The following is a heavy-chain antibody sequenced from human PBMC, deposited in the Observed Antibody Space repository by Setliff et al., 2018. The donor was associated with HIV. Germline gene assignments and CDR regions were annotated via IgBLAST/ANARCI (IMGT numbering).Heavy chain of an antibody. Sequence: GESLKISCQGSGYSFTRYWIGWVRQMPGKGLEWMGIIYPGDSDTTYSPSFQGQVTISADKSISTAYLQWSSLKASDTAMYYCATVYSNNWSQSRWFDPWGQGTLVTVS. CDR3: ATVYSNNWSQSRWFDP. V-gene: IGHV5-51*01. CDR1: GYSFTRYW. D-gene: IGHD6-13*01. J-gene: IGHJ5*02. CDR2: IYPGDSDT.